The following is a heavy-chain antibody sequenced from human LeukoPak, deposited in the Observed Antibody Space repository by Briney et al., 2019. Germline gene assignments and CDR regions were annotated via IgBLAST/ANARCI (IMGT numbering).Heavy chain of an antibody. CDR3: AKDLTLRIAAAGTPAY. V-gene: IGHV3-30*18. D-gene: IGHD6-13*01. J-gene: IGHJ4*02. CDR2: ISYDGSNK. Sequence: PGGSLRLSCAASGFTFSSYGMHWVRQAPGKGLEWVAVISYDGSNKYYADSVKGRFTISRDNSKNTLYLQMNSLRAEDTAVYYCAKDLTLRIAAAGTPAYWGQGTLVTVSS. CDR1: GFTFSSYG.